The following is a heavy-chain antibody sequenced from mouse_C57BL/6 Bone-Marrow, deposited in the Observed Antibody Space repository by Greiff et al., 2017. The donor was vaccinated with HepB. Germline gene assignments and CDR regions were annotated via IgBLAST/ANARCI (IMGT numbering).Heavy chain of an antibody. CDR2: IYPGGGYT. D-gene: IGHD2-12*01. J-gene: IGHJ4*01. Sequence: VQLQESGAELVRPGTSVKMSCKASGYTFTNYWIGWAKQRPGHGLEWIGDIYPGGGYTNYNEKFKGKATLTADKSSSTAYMQFSSLTSEDSAIYYCARSAYYTYAMDYWGQGTSVTVSS. CDR1: GYTFTNYW. CDR3: ARSAYYTYAMDY. V-gene: IGHV1-63*01.